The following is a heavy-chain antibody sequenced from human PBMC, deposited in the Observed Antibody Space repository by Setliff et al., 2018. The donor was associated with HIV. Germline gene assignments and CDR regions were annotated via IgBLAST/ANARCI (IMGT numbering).Heavy chain of an antibody. V-gene: IGHV1-24*01. J-gene: IGHJ5*02. CDR3: APVSSGWFDP. CDR2: FDPDDGET. CDR1: GYSLTELS. Sequence: GASVKVSCKVSGYSLTELSMHWVRQAPGKGLEWMGGFDPDDGETVYAQQFQGRVTMTEDTSTDTAYMELTSLRSEDTAMYYCAPVSSGWFDPWGQGTLVTSPQ. D-gene: IGHD6-25*01.